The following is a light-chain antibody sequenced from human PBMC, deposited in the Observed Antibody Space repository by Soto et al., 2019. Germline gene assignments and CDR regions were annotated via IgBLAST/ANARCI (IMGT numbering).Light chain of an antibody. CDR2: GAF. Sequence: DIQMTQSPSAMSASVGDRVTITCRASQGINDNSAWFQQKPGQVPKRLIYGAFSLQRGVPSRFSGSGSGTEFTLTISSLQPEDFATYYCLQHNTFPWTFGQGTKVDIK. CDR3: LQHNTFPWT. J-gene: IGKJ1*01. CDR1: QGINDN. V-gene: IGKV1-17*03.